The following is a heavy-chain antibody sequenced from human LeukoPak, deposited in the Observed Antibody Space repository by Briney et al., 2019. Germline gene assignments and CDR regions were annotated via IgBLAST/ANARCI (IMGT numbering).Heavy chain of an antibody. CDR3: ARRLRQYSGGWYDY. D-gene: IGHD6-19*01. V-gene: IGHV4-39*07. J-gene: IGHJ4*02. CDR2: IYYSGST. Sequence: SETLSLTCTVSGGSISSSSYYWGWIRQPPGKGLEWIGSIYYSGSTYYNPSLKSRVTISVDTSKNQFSLKLSSVTAADTAVYYCARRLRQYSGGWYDYWGQGTLVTVSS. CDR1: GGSISSSSYY.